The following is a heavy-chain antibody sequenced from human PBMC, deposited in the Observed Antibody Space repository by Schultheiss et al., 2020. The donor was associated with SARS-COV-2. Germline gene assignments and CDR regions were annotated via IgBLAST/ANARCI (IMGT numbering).Heavy chain of an antibody. CDR1: GGSISSYY. D-gene: IGHD4-17*01. J-gene: IGHJ4*02. CDR3: ARDKDGDLDY. Sequence: SETLSLTCTVSGGSISSYYWSWIRQPPGKGLEWIGYIYHSGSTYYNPSLKSRVTISVDRSKNQFSLKLSSVTAADTAVYYCARDKDGDLDYWGQGTLVTVSS. V-gene: IGHV4-59*12. CDR2: IYHSGST.